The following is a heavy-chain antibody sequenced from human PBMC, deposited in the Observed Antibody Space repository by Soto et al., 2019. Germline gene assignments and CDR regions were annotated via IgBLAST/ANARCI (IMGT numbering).Heavy chain of an antibody. CDR3: AVAVTGSRSPLAH. CDR2: IIPIYASP. CDR1: GGTFSSNA. D-gene: IGHD3-9*01. V-gene: IGHV1-69*06. Sequence: QVQLVQSGAEVKKPGSSVKVSCKASGGTFSSNAISWVRQAPGQGLEWMGGIIPIYASPNYAQTFQGRVTVTADKGASTAYLELSRLKFADAAISYCAVAVTGSRSPLAHWGQGTLVIVSS. J-gene: IGHJ4*02.